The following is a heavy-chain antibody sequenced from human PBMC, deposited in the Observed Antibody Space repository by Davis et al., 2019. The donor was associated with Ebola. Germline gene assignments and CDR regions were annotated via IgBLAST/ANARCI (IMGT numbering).Heavy chain of an antibody. D-gene: IGHD6-6*01. V-gene: IGHV3-30-3*01. CDR2: ISYDGSNK. CDR1: GFTFSSYA. J-gene: IGHJ6*02. Sequence: GESLKISCAASGFTFSSYAMHWVRQAPGKGLEWVAVISYDGSNKYYADSVKGRFTISRDNSKNTLYLQMNSLRAEDTAVYYCARDPSRLSSIASPDYYYGMDVWGQGTTVTVSS. CDR3: ARDPSRLSSIASPDYYYGMDV.